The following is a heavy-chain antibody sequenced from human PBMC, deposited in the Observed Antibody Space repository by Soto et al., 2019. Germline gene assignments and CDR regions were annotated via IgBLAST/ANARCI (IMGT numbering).Heavy chain of an antibody. D-gene: IGHD6-6*01. CDR3: ARARWGAARRLAGPDY. J-gene: IGHJ4*02. CDR2: ISSNGGST. CDR1: GFTFSSYA. Sequence: EVQLVESGGGLVQPGGSLRLSCAASGFTFSSYAMHWVRQAPGKGLEYVSAISSNGGSTYYANSVKGRFTISRDNSKNTLYLQMGSLRAEDMAVYYCARARWGAARRLAGPDYWGQGTLVTVSS. V-gene: IGHV3-64*01.